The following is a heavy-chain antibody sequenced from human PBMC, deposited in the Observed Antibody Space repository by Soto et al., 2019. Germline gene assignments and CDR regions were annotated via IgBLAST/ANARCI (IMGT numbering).Heavy chain of an antibody. CDR2: IIPIFGTA. Sequence: PVKVSCKASGGTFSSYAISWVRQAPGQRLEWMGGIIPIFGTANYAQKFQGRVTITADDSTSTAYMELSSLRSEDTAVNYCARALSATGTTPGCYYYGMDGWGQGTTVTVSS. CDR1: GGTFSSYA. D-gene: IGHD1-7*01. CDR3: ARALSATGTTPGCYYYGMDG. V-gene: IGHV1-69*13. J-gene: IGHJ6*02.